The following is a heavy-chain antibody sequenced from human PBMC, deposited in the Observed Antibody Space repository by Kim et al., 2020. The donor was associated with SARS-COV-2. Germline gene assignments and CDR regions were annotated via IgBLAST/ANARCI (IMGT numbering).Heavy chain of an antibody. D-gene: IGHD1-26*01. CDR2: LGTAGDT. CDR3: ARGIGTNYYYYYYMYV. CDR1: GFTFSSYD. V-gene: IGHV3-13*01. J-gene: IGHJ6*03. Sequence: GGSLRLSCAASGFTFSSYDMHWVRQATGKGLEWVSALGTAGDTYYPGSVKGRFTISRENAKNYLYLQMNSLRAGDTAVYYCARGIGTNYYYYYYMYVWG.